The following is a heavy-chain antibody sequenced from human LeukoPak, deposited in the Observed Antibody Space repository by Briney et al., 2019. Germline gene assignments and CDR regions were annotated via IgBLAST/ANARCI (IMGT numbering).Heavy chain of an antibody. CDR2: IYYSGST. Sequence: PSETLSLTCTVSGGSISSGRYYWTWIRQPPGKGLEWIGYIYYSGSTNYNPSLKSRVTISVDTSKNQFSLKLSSVTAADTAVYYCARHVASMVRGVIGLMDVWGQGTTVTVSS. J-gene: IGHJ6*02. V-gene: IGHV4-61*01. CDR1: GGSISSGRYY. D-gene: IGHD3-10*01. CDR3: ARHVASMVRGVIGLMDV.